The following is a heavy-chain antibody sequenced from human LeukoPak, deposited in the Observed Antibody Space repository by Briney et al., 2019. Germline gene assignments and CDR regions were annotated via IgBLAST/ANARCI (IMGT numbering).Heavy chain of an antibody. CDR2: ISGSGGST. D-gene: IGHD3-10*01. CDR3: AKGHGSGTYWVFND. J-gene: IGHJ4*02. V-gene: IGHV3-23*01. Sequence: GGSLRLSCAASGFTFSSYGMHWVRQAPGKGLEWVSAISGSGGSTYYADSVKGRFTISRDNSKNTLYLQMNSLRAEDTAVYYCAKGHGSGTYWVFNDWGQGTLVTVSS. CDR1: GFTFSSYG.